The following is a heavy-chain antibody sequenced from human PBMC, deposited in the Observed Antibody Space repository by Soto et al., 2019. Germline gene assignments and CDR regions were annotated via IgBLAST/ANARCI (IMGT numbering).Heavy chain of an antibody. V-gene: IGHV4-61*01. Sequence: QVQLQESGPGLAKPSETLSLTCSVSGASVSRGSYYWNWIRQTPGKGLEWIGYVYDGGITNYNPSLKSRVTISADAPKHQFSLKLTSVTAADTAVYYCARAYEALDIWGQGTRVTVSS. CDR3: ARAYEALDI. CDR1: GASVSRGSYY. J-gene: IGHJ3*02. CDR2: VYDGGIT.